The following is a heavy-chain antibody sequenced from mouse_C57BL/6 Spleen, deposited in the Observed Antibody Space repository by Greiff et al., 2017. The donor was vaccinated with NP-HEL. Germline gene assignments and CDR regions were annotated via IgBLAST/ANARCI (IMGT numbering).Heavy chain of an antibody. CDR2: INPGSGGT. Sequence: VQLQQSGAELVRPGTSVKVSCKASGYAFTNYLIEWVKQRPGQGLEWIGVINPGSGGTNYNEKFKGKATLTAYKSSSTAYMQLSSLTSEDSAVYFCAREATVFDYWGQGTTLTVSS. J-gene: IGHJ2*01. V-gene: IGHV1-54*01. CDR1: GYAFTNYL. D-gene: IGHD1-1*01. CDR3: AREATVFDY.